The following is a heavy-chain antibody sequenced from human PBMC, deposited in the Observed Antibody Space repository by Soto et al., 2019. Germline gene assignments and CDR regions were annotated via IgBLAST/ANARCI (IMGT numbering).Heavy chain of an antibody. CDR2: TIPIFGTA. Sequence: SVKVSCKASGGTFSSYAISWVRQAPGQGLEWMGGTIPIFGTANYAQKFQGRVTITADKSTSTAYMELSSLRSEDTAVYYCARDAPSYCSGGSCYSGRFDYWGQGTLVTVSS. D-gene: IGHD2-15*01. CDR3: ARDAPSYCSGGSCYSGRFDY. V-gene: IGHV1-69*06. CDR1: GGTFSSYA. J-gene: IGHJ4*02.